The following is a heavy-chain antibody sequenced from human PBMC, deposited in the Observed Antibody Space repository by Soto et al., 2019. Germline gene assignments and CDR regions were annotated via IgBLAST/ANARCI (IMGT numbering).Heavy chain of an antibody. CDR1: AFSFSSYA. CDR2: ISYDGNNK. V-gene: IGHV3-30*18. CDR3: AKNYYGAGSYLMMDDY. J-gene: IGHJ4*02. D-gene: IGHD3-10*01. Sequence: QVQLVESGGGVVQPGRSLRLSCVASAFSFSSYAMHWVRQAPGKGLEWVAVISYDGNNKWYADSVKGRFTISGDTYENTLYLQITSLRAEDTAVYYCAKNYYGAGSYLMMDDYWGQGTLVTVSA.